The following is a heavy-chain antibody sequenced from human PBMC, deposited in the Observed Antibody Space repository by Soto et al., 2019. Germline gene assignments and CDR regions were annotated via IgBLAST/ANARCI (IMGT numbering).Heavy chain of an antibody. Sequence: GGSLRLSCAASGFTFSSYSMNWVRQAPGKGLEWVSYISSSSSTIYYADSVKGRFTISRDNAKNSLYLQMNSLRDEDTAVYYCARGEGKYQLLHYYYGMDVWGQGTTVTVSS. CDR3: ARGEGKYQLLHYYYGMDV. CDR1: GFTFSSYS. D-gene: IGHD2-2*01. J-gene: IGHJ6*02. V-gene: IGHV3-48*02. CDR2: ISSSSSTI.